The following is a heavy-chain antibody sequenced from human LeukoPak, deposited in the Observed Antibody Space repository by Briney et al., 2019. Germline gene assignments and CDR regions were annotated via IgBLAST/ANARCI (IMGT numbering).Heavy chain of an antibody. CDR1: GFTFDDYA. CDR3: AKVGARTGAYYLDY. J-gene: IGHJ4*02. V-gene: IGHV3-9*01. D-gene: IGHD1-26*01. CDR2: ISWNSGSI. Sequence: GGSLRLSCAASGFTFDDYAMHWVRQAPGKGLEWVSGISWNSGSIGYADSVKGRFTISRDNAKNSLYLQMNSLRAEDTALYYCAKVGARTGAYYLDYWGQGTLVTVSS.